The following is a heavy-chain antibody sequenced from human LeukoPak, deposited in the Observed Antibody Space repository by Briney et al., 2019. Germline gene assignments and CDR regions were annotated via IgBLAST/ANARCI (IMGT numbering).Heavy chain of an antibody. CDR2: INNDGSNT. D-gene: IGHD3-10*01. J-gene: IGHJ4*02. V-gene: IGHV3-74*01. CDR1: GFTFSSYS. Sequence: GGSLRLSCAASGFTFSSYSIHWVRQAPGKGLVWVSRINNDGSNTVYADSVKGRFTISRDNAKNTLYLQMNSLRAEDTAVYYCARVGVSGYSYLDSWGQGTLVTVSS. CDR3: ARVGVSGYSYLDS.